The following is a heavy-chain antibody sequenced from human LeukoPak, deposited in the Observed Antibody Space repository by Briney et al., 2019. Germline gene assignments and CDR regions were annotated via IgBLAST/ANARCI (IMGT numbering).Heavy chain of an antibody. D-gene: IGHD3-22*01. J-gene: IGHJ3*02. CDR3: ARAAPYYYDSSGYSAFDS. CDR1: GGTFSSYA. Sequence: VASVKVSCKASGGTFSSYAISWVRQAPGQGLEWMGGIIPIFGTANYAQKFQGRVTITADESTSTAYMELSSLRSEDTAVYYCARAAPYYYDSSGYSAFDSWGQGTMVTVSA. V-gene: IGHV1-69*13. CDR2: IIPIFGTA.